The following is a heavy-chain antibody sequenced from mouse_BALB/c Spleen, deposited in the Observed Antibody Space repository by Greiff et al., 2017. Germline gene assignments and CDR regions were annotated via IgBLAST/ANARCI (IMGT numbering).Heavy chain of an antibody. D-gene: IGHD3-1*01. CDR1: GFSLTGYG. J-gene: IGHJ1*01. Sequence: VKLMESVPGLVAPSQSLSITCTVSGFSLTGYGVNWVRQPPGKGLEWLGMIWGDGSTDYNSALKSRLSISKDNSKSQVFLKMNSLQTDDTAMYYCARDGGLGLRSCDFDVWGAGTTVTVSS. CDR2: IWGDGST. CDR3: ARDGGLGLRSCDFDV. V-gene: IGHV2-6-7*01.